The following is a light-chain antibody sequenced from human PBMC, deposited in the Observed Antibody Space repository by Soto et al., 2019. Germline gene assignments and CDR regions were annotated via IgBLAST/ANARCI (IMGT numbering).Light chain of an antibody. CDR1: QCISSY. V-gene: IGKV1D-8*01. CDR2: AAS. Sequence: VIWMTQSPPLLSSPTGYSATITCRMSQCISSYLAWHQQNPGKAPELLIYAASTLQSGVPSRFSGSGSGTDFTLTISCLQSEDFATYYCKQYYSFPLTFGGGTKVDIK. CDR3: KQYYSFPLT. J-gene: IGKJ4*01.